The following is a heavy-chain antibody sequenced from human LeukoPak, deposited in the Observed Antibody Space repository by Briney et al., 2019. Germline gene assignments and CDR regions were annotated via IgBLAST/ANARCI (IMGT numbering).Heavy chain of an antibody. CDR2: ISYAGNNK. Sequence: GRSLRLSCAASGFTFSSFALHWVRQAPVKGLEWVAVISYAGNNKYYADSVKGRFTISRDNSKNTLYLQMNSLRVEDTAVYYCAKDSSGWEPYYFDYWGQGTLVTVSS. CDR1: GFTFSSFA. D-gene: IGHD6-19*01. J-gene: IGHJ4*02. CDR3: AKDSSGWEPYYFDY. V-gene: IGHV3-30*04.